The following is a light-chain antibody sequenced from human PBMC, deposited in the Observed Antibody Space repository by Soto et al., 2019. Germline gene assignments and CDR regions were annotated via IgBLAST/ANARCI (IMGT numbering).Light chain of an antibody. V-gene: IGKV1-5*03. J-gene: IGKJ1*01. CDR2: KSS. CDR3: RQYSSYWT. CDR1: QDVDKW. Sequence: IVMSQSPSSLSASVGDTVTITCRATQDVDKWLGWYQQKPGKAPKLLIYKSSTLNAGVPSRFSAIGSGTEYSLSISGLQPEGVATYYCRQYSSYWTCGQGTMVEIK.